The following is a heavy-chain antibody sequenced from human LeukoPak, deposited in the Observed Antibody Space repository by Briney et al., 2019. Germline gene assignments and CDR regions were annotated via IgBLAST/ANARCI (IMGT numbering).Heavy chain of an antibody. D-gene: IGHD3-22*01. Sequence: SVKVSCKASGGTFSSYAISWVRQAPGQGLEWMGGIIPIFGTANYAQKFQGRVTITADESTSTAYMELSSLRSEDTAVYHCAREGYYDSSHYFDYWGQGTLVTVSS. CDR3: AREGYYDSSHYFDY. V-gene: IGHV1-69*13. J-gene: IGHJ4*02. CDR1: GGTFSSYA. CDR2: IIPIFGTA.